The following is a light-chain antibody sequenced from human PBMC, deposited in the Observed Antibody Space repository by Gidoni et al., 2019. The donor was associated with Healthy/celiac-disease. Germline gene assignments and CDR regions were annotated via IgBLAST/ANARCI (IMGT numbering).Light chain of an antibody. J-gene: IGLJ3*02. CDR3: QVWDSSSDHPV. CDR2: DDS. CDR1: NIGSKG. Sequence: SYVLTQPPSVSVAPGQTARITCGGNNIGSKGVHWYQQKPGQAPVLVVYDDSDRPSWIPERFSGSNSGNTATLTISRVEAGDEAAYYCQVWDSSSDHPVFGGGTKLTVL. V-gene: IGLV3-21*02.